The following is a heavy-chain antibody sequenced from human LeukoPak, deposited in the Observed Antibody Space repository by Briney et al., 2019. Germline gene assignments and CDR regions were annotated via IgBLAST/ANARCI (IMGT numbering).Heavy chain of an antibody. J-gene: IGHJ5*01. V-gene: IGHV3-7*01. CDR2: IQPDGSEK. D-gene: IGHD6-13*01. CDR3: ASERPSSSWYDF. CDR1: EFTFSNQW. Sequence: GGSLRLSCAASEFTFSNQWMTWVRQAPEKGLEWVANIQPDGSEKYYVGSVRGRFTISRDNARNLLYLQMNSLRSEDTAVYYCASERPSSSWYDFWGQGILVTVSS.